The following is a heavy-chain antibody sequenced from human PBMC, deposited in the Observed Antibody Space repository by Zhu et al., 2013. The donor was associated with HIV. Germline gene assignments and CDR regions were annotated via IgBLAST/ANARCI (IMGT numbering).Heavy chain of an antibody. CDR1: GYTFTSYG. CDR3: ARMDKGSCTETTCPDWFDP. Sequence: QVQLVQSGAEVKKPGASVKVSCKASGYTFTSYGISWVRQAPGQGLEWMGWVDPSNGNAGYAQKFQGRVTITRNISTSTVYMELSSLRSDDTAVYYCARMDKGSCTETTCPDWFDPWGQGTLVTVSS. V-gene: IGHV1-8*03. CDR2: VDPSNGNA. D-gene: IGHD2-8*02. J-gene: IGHJ5*02.